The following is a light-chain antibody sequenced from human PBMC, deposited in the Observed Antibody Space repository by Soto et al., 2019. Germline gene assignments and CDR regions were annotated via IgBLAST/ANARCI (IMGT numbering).Light chain of an antibody. Sequence: QSVLTQPASVSGSPGQSITISCTGTSSDVGGYNYVSWFQQHPGKAPKLLIYEVNNRPSEISDRFSGSKSGHTASLTIFGLQAEDEADYYCSSFRTGLTWVFGGGTKLTVL. V-gene: IGLV2-14*03. CDR2: EVN. J-gene: IGLJ3*02. CDR3: SSFRTGLTWV. CDR1: SSDVGGYNY.